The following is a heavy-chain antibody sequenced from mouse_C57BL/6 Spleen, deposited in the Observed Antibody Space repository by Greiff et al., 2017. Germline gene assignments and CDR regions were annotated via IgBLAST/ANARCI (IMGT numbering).Heavy chain of an antibody. CDR2: IYPGDGDT. D-gene: IGHD2-10*01. J-gene: IGHJ3*01. CDR1: GYAFSSSW. CDR3: ARTTYYDSAWFAY. Sequence: QVQLQQSGPELVKPGASVKISCKASGYAFSSSWMNWVKQRPGKGLEWIGRIYPGDGDTNYNGKFKGKATLTADKSSSTAYMQLSSLTSEDSAVYFCARTTYYDSAWFAYWGQGTLVTVSA. V-gene: IGHV1-82*01.